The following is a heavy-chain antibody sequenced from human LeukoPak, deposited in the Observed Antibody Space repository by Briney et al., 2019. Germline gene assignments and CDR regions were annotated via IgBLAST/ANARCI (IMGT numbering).Heavy chain of an antibody. CDR1: GYSFTTYR. D-gene: IGHD4-17*01. CDR3: ARHAPDGDYVDY. Sequence: GASLKISCKGSGYSFTTYRLGWVRQTPGRGLEWMGNIYPTVSDTKYSPPFQGQVTISADKTNSTAYLQWSSLKAADTAMYYCARHAPDGDYVDYWGQGTLVTVSS. CDR2: IYPTVSDT. V-gene: IGHV5-51*01. J-gene: IGHJ4*02.